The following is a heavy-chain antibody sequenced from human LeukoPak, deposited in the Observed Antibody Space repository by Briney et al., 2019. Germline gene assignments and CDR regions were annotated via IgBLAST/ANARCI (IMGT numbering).Heavy chain of an antibody. CDR2: MNPNSGNT. CDR3: ASSLGSGWYSALDY. Sequence: ASVKVSRKASGYTFTSYDINWVRQATGQGLEWMGWMNPNSGNTGYAQKFQGRVTMTRNTSISTAYMELSSLRSEDTAVYYCASSLGSGWYSALDYWGQGTLVTVSS. CDR1: GYTFTSYD. D-gene: IGHD6-19*01. V-gene: IGHV1-8*01. J-gene: IGHJ4*02.